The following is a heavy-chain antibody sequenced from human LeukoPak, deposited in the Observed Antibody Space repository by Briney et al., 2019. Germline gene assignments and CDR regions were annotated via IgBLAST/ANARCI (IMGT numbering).Heavy chain of an antibody. CDR3: VSFYETY. V-gene: IGHV3-74*01. CDR1: GNYW. D-gene: IGHD2/OR15-2a*01. J-gene: IGHJ4*02. CDR2: INSDGSWT. Sequence: GGSLRLSCAASGNYWMHWVRQSPGKGLVWVSHINSDGSWTSYADSVKGRFTISKDNAKNTVYLQMNNLRAEDTAVYYCVSFYETYWGRGTLVTVSS.